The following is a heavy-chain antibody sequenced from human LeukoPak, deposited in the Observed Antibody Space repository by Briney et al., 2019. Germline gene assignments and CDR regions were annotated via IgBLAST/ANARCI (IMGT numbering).Heavy chain of an antibody. J-gene: IGHJ6*02. CDR2: IWYDGSNK. CDR1: GFTFSSYG. V-gene: IGHV3-33*01. D-gene: IGHD3-22*01. Sequence: GGSLRLSCAASGFTFSSYGMHWVRQAPGKGLEWVSVIWYDGSNKYYADSVRGRFTISRDNSKNTLYLQMNSLRAEDTAVYYCARDKAAYYDSSAGGSGMDVWGQGTTVTASS. CDR3: ARDKAAYYDSSAGGSGMDV.